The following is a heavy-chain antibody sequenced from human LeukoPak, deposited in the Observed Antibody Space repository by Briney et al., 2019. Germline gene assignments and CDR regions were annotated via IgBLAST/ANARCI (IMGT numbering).Heavy chain of an antibody. CDR1: GYTFTSYY. CDR2: INPSGGST. Sequence: ASVKVSCKASGYTFTSYYMHWVRQAPGQGLEWMGIINPSGGSTSYAQKFQGRDTMTRDMSTSTVYMELSSLRSEDAAVYYCARDVGLVGATNVAFDIWGQGTMVTVSS. CDR3: ARDVGLVGATNVAFDI. J-gene: IGHJ3*02. D-gene: IGHD1-26*01. V-gene: IGHV1-46*01.